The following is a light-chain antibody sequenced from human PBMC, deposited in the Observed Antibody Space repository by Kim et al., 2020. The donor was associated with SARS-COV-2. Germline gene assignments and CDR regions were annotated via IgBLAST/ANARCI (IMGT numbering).Light chain of an antibody. J-gene: IGLJ3*02. Sequence: QSVLTQPPSASGTPGQRVTISCSGSSSNIGSHTVNWYQQLPGTAHKLLIYNSNQRPSGVPDRFSGSKSDTSASLAISGLQSEDEADYSCAAWDDSLTGWVFGGGTQLTVL. CDR3: AAWDDSLTGWV. CDR1: SSNIGSHT. CDR2: NSN. V-gene: IGLV1-44*01.